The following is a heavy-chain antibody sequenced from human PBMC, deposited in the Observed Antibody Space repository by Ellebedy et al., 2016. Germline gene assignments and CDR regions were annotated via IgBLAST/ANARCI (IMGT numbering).Heavy chain of an antibody. D-gene: IGHD3-16*01. J-gene: IGHJ6*02. V-gene: IGHV3-33*01. Sequence: GESLKISCEASGFTFSNFGFHWVRQAPGKGLEWVALIWDDGTNKYYADSVKGRFTISRDNSKNTLYLQMNSLRAEDTAVYYCARDRVDYFDYVLGVWGQGTTVTVSS. CDR1: GFTFSNFG. CDR2: IWDDGTNK. CDR3: ARDRVDYFDYVLGV.